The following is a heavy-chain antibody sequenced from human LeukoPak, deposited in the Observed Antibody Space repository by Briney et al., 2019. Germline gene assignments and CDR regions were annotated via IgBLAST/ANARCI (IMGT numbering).Heavy chain of an antibody. J-gene: IGHJ4*02. V-gene: IGHV4-39*01. CDR2: IYYSGST. CDR3: ASIVGAAYYFDY. D-gene: IGHD1-26*01. CDR1: GGSISSSSYY. Sequence: SETLSLTCTVSGGSISSSSYYWGWIRQPPGKGLEWIGGIYYSGSTYYNPSLKSRVTISVDTSKNQFSLKLSSVTAADTAVYYCASIVGAAYYFDYWGQGTLVTVSS.